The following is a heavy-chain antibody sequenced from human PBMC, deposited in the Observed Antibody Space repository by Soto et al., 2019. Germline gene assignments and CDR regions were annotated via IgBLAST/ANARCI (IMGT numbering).Heavy chain of an antibody. CDR1: VYSFTGYY. Sequence: HEHLVQSGAEVKRPGASLKVSCKASVYSFTGYYIHWVRQAPGQGLEWMGWINPDSGATNYAQNFPGRVTLTSDTSISTSSMDLTSLTSDDTAVYYCARGDYGTGGYPFPYFDYWGQGTLVIVSS. CDR2: INPDSGAT. D-gene: IGHD2-8*02. V-gene: IGHV1-2*02. CDR3: ARGDYGTGGYPFPYFDY. J-gene: IGHJ4*02.